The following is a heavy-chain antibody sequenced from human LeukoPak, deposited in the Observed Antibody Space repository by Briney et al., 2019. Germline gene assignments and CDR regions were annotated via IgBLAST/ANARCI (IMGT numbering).Heavy chain of an antibody. CDR2: INAYNGNT. V-gene: IGHV1-18*01. Sequence: ASVKVSCKASGYTFTSYGISWVRQAPGQGLEWMGWINAYNGNTNYAQKLQGRVTMTTDTSTSTAYMELRSLRSDDTAVYYCARDVIVGATTGWFDPWGQGTLVTVSS. D-gene: IGHD1-26*01. CDR1: GYTFTSYG. J-gene: IGHJ5*02. CDR3: ARDVIVGATTGWFDP.